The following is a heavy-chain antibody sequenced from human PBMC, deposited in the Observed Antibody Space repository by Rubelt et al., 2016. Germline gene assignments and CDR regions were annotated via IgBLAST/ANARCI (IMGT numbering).Heavy chain of an antibody. D-gene: IGHD1-26*01. CDR3: ARIVGAFYYFDY. CDR2: IYPGDSDT. V-gene: IGHV5-51*01. Sequence: EVQLVQSGAEVKKPGESLRISCKGSGYSFTSYWLSWVRQMPGKGLEWMGNIYPGDSDTRYSPSVQGQVPISAEKSISTAYLQWSSLKASDTAMYYCARIVGAFYYFDYWGQGTLVTVSS. CDR1: GYSFTSYW. J-gene: IGHJ4*02.